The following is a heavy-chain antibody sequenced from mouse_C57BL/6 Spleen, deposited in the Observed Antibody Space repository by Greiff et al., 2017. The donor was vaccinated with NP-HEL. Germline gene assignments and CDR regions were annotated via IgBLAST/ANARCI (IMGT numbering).Heavy chain of an antibody. J-gene: IGHJ4*01. D-gene: IGHD1-1*01. V-gene: IGHV2-5*01. Sequence: QVQLQQSGPGLVQPSPSLSITCTVSGFSLTSYGVHWVRQSPGQGLEWLGVIWRGGSTDYNAAFMSRLSITKDNSKSQVFFKLNSQQADDTAIDYCAKNQVVATGAMAYWGQGTSVTVSS. CDR1: GFSLTSYG. CDR2: IWRGGST. CDR3: AKNQVVATGAMAY.